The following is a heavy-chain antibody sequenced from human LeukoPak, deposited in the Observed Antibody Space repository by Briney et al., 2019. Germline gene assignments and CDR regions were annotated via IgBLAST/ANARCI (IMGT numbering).Heavy chain of an antibody. Sequence: SETLSLTCTVSGGSISSNSHYWGWIRQPPGKGLEWIGNIYYSGSTYYNPSLKSRVTKSVDTSKNQFSLKLSSVTAADTAVYYCASQPLGSGYYYGDYWGQGTLVTVSS. CDR3: ASQPLGSGYYYGDY. D-gene: IGHD3-22*01. CDR2: IYYSGST. CDR1: GGSISSNSHY. V-gene: IGHV4-39*01. J-gene: IGHJ4*02.